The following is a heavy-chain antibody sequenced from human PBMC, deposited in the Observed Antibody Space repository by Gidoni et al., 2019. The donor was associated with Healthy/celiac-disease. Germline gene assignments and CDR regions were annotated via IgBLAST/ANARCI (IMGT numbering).Heavy chain of an antibody. V-gene: IGHV2-5*02. Sequence: QITLKESGPTLVKPTQTLTLTCTFSGFSLSTSGVGVGWIRQPPGKALEWLALIYWDDDKRYSPSLKSRLTITKDTSKNQVVLTMTNMDPVDTATYYCAHSRLSSAMVQGVIIYNWFDPWGQGTLVTVSS. J-gene: IGHJ5*02. CDR2: IYWDDDK. CDR1: GFSLSTSGVG. CDR3: AHSRLSSAMVQGVIIYNWFDP. D-gene: IGHD3-10*01.